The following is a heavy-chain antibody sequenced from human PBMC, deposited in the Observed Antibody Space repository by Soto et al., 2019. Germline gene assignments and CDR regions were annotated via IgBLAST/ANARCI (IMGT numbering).Heavy chain of an antibody. CDR2: IYWDDDK. D-gene: IGHD2-21*02. Sequence: QITLKESGPTLVKPTQTLTLTCTFSGFSLSTSGVAVGWIRQPPGKALEWLALIYWDDDKRYSPSMKGRLTITRHTSKTQVVLIMTNMDPDDTATYYCAHRLTATAFDIWGQGTMVTVSS. CDR1: GFSLSTSGVA. CDR3: AHRLTATAFDI. V-gene: IGHV2-5*02. J-gene: IGHJ3*02.